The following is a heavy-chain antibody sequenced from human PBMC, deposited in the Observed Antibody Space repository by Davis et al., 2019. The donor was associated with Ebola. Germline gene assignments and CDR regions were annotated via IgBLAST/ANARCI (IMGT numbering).Heavy chain of an antibody. D-gene: IGHD6-13*01. J-gene: IGHJ6*02. CDR1: GYNFATYW. Sequence: GESLKISCKTSGYNFATYWIGWVRQMPGKGLEWMGRIDPSDSYTNYSPSFQGHVTISADKSISTAYLQWSSLKASDTAMYYCARHDIIAAAGNYGMDVWGQGTTVTVSS. V-gene: IGHV5-10-1*01. CDR3: ARHDIIAAAGNYGMDV. CDR2: IDPSDSYT.